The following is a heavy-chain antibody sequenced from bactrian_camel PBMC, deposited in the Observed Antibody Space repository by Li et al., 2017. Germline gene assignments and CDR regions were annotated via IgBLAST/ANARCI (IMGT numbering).Heavy chain of an antibody. CDR2: VRAGDGST. CDR3: AADCPRCDTLYSSDYDGCFGY. CDR1: GFTVSSYS. J-gene: IGHJ6*01. V-gene: IGHV3S40*01. Sequence: VQLVESGGCLAQPGGSLRLSCAASGFTVSSYSMSWVRQAPGKEREGVAAVRAGDGSTYYADSVKGRFTLTQDNALNTVYLEMNSLKPEDTAMYVCAADCPRCDTLYSSDYDGCFGYWGQGTQVTVS. D-gene: IGHD4*01.